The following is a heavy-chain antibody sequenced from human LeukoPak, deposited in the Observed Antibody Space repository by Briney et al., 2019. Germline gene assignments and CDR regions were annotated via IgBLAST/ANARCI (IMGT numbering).Heavy chain of an antibody. J-gene: IGHJ5*02. CDR1: GGSFSGYY. V-gene: IGHV4-34*01. CDR2: INHSGST. Sequence: SETLSLTCAVYGGSFSGYYWSWIRQPPGKGLEWIGEINHSGSTNYNPSLKSRVTISVDTSKNQFSLKLSSVTAADTAVYYCARPFTMIAGFAPWGQGTLVTVSS. CDR3: ARPFTMIAGFAP. D-gene: IGHD3-22*01.